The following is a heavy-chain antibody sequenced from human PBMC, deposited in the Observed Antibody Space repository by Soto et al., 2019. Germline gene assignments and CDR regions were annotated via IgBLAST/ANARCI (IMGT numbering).Heavy chain of an antibody. V-gene: IGHV1-69*12. D-gene: IGHD6-19*01. CDR1: GGTFSSYA. Sequence: QVQLVQSGAEVKKPGSSVKVSCKASGGTFSSYAISWMRQAPGQGLEWMGGIIPIFGTANYAQKFQGRVKITADESTSTAYMALSSLRSEDTAVYYCARSVAVAGSNWFAPWGQGTLVTVSS. CDR2: IIPIFGTA. J-gene: IGHJ5*02. CDR3: ARSVAVAGSNWFAP.